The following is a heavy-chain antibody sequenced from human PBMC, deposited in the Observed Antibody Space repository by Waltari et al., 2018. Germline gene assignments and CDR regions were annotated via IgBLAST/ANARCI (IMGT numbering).Heavy chain of an antibody. V-gene: IGHV4-59*11. D-gene: IGHD1-26*01. CDR3: ARQGGARRAGYYFDY. J-gene: IGHJ4*02. Sequence: QVQLQESGPGLVKPSETLSLTCTVSGGSISSHYWSWIRQPPGKGLEWIGYIYYSGSTNYNPSLKSRVTISVDTSKNQFSLKLSSVTAADTAVYYCARQGGARRAGYYFDYWGQGTLVTVSS. CDR1: GGSISSHY. CDR2: IYYSGST.